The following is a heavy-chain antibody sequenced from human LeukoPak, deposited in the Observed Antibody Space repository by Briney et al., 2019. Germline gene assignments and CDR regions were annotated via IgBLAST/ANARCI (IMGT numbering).Heavy chain of an antibody. CDR1: GFTFSNYA. CDR2: INSDGSSI. CDR3: ARGGRSDYYGSGSYPMDY. V-gene: IGHV3-74*01. J-gene: IGHJ4*02. D-gene: IGHD3-10*01. Sequence: GGSLRLSCAASGFTFSNYAMSWVRQAPGKGLEWVSRINSDGSSISYADSVKGRFTISRDNAKNTLYVQMNSLRAEDTAVYYCARGGRSDYYGSGSYPMDYWGQGALVTVSS.